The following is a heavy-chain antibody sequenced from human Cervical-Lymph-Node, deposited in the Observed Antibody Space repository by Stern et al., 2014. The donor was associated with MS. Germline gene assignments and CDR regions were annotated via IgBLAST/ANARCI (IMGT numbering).Heavy chain of an antibody. J-gene: IGHJ4*02. CDR2: IYNTGST. Sequence: QLQLQESGPGLVKPSETLSLTCTVSGGSIRRSSFYWGWIRQPPGRGLQWIGYIYNTGSTYYNPSLKSRVTISVDTSKNQFSLKRRSVTAADTAVYYCARATRQWLLVDYWGQGTLIAVSS. CDR3: ARATRQWLLVDY. CDR1: GGSIRRSSFY. V-gene: IGHV4-39*01. D-gene: IGHD6-19*01.